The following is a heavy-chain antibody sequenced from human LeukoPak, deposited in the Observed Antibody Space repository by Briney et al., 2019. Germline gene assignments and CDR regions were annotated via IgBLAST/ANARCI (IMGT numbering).Heavy chain of an antibody. CDR1: EDSVSSNSAA. V-gene: IGHV6-1*01. D-gene: IGHD1-26*01. Sequence: SQTLSLTCAISEDSVSSNSAAWNWIRQSPSRGLEWLGRTYYRSKCYNDYAVSVKSRITINPDTSKNQLSLQLNSVTPDDTDVYYCTRVYEGASTNWGHGTLVTVSS. CDR3: TRVYEGASTN. CDR2: TYYRSKCYN. J-gene: IGHJ4*01.